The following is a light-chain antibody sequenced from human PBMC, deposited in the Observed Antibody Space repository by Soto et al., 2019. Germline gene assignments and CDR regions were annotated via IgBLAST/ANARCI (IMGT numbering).Light chain of an antibody. V-gene: IGKV1-39*01. J-gene: IGKJ1*01. CDR2: ATS. Sequence: DIQMTQSPSSLSVSVGDRVTITCRASQSISSYLHWYHQESGKAPKLLIYATSILQSGVPSRFSGSRSGTDFTLTISSLQPEDFATYYCQQSYSSPPTFGQGTKVEI. CDR1: QSISSY. CDR3: QQSYSSPPT.